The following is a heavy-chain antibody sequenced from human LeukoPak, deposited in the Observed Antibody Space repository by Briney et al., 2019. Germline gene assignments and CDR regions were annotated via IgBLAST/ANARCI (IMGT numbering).Heavy chain of an antibody. CDR3: AKDRYRGVPSTLDY. Sequence: PGGSLRLSCAASGFTFSSNAMTWVRQAPGKGLEWVSAISGSGGSTYYADSVKGRFTISRDNSKNTLYLQMNSLRAEDTAVYYCAKDRYRGVPSTLDYWGQGTLVTVSS. V-gene: IGHV3-23*01. D-gene: IGHD3-10*01. J-gene: IGHJ4*02. CDR2: ISGSGGST. CDR1: GFTFSSNA.